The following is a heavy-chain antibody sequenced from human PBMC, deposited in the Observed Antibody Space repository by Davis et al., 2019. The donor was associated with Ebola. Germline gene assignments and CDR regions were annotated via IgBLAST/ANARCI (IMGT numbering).Heavy chain of an antibody. V-gene: IGHV3-9*01. CDR3: AKAAAAGTGVFDY. CDR2: ISWNSGSI. CDR1: GFTFDDYA. J-gene: IGHJ4*02. D-gene: IGHD6-13*01. Sequence: GGSLRLSCAASGFTFDDYAMHWVRQAPGKGLEWVSGISWNSGSIGYADSVKGRFTISRDNAKNSLYLKMNSLRAEDTALYYCAKAAAAGTGVFDYWGQGTLVTVSS.